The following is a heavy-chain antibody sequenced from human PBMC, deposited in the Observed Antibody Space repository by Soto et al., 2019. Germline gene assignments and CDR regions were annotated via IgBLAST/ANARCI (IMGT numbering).Heavy chain of an antibody. CDR1: GYSISSGYY. CDR2: IYHSGST. Sequence: SETLSLTCAVSGYSISSGYYWGWIRQPPGKGRAGIGSIYHSGSTYYNPSLKSRVTISVDTSKNQFSLKLSSVTAADTAVYYCARVARREGFWSGYSTYYYGMDVWGQGTTVTVSS. J-gene: IGHJ6*02. D-gene: IGHD3-3*01. V-gene: IGHV4-38-2*01. CDR3: ARVARREGFWSGYSTYYYGMDV.